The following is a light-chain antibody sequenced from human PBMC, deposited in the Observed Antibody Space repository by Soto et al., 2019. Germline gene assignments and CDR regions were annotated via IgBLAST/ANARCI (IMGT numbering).Light chain of an antibody. CDR1: SSDIGAYNY. CDR3: SSRSGSNGNWV. J-gene: IGLJ3*02. V-gene: IGLV2-8*01. Sequence: QSALTQPPSASGSPGQSVTISCTGTSSDIGAYNYVSWYQQHPGKAPKLLIHEDRKRPSGVPDRFSASKSGKTAALTVSGRQAEDEADYYCSSRSGSNGNWVFGGGTKLTVL. CDR2: EDR.